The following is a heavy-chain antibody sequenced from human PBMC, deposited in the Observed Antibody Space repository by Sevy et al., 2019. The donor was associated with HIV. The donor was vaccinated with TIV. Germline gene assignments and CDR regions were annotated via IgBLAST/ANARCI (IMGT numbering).Heavy chain of an antibody. Sequence: GGSLRLSCTASGFTFSSYDIHWVRQAPGKGLEWVAGISYDGRSKHYEDSVKGRFTISRDNAKSTLYLQMDGLRVQDTAVFYCASFVFTFGGDPYGYHHFIDVWGKGTTVTVSS. V-gene: IGHV3-30*03. CDR2: ISYDGRSK. CDR1: GFTFSSYD. CDR3: ASFVFTFGGDPYGYHHFIDV. J-gene: IGHJ6*03. D-gene: IGHD3-16*01.